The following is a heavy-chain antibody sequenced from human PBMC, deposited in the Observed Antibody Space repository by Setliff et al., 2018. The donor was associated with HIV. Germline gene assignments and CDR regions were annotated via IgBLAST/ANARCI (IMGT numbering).Heavy chain of an antibody. Sequence: ASVKVSFKASGYTFSSYGISWVRQAPGQGLEWMGWISGYNGNTKYVQKLQGRVTMTTDTSTRTVYMELRSLRHDDTAEYFCARVPYRSAWFSGGHDAFDVWGQVTMVTVSS. CDR3: ARVPYRSAWFSGGHDAFDV. V-gene: IGHV1-18*01. CDR1: GYTFSSYG. CDR2: ISGYNGNT. J-gene: IGHJ3*01. D-gene: IGHD6-19*01.